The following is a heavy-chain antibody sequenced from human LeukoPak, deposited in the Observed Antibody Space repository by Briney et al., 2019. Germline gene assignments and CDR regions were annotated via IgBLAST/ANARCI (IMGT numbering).Heavy chain of an antibody. J-gene: IGHJ6*03. CDR1: GGSISSGSYY. CDR3: ARDLTSWGYYYYYYMDV. Sequence: SQTLSLTCTVSGGSISSGSYYWSWIRQPAGKGLEWIGRIYTSGSTNYNPSLKSRVTISVDTSKNQFSLKLSSVTAADTAVYYCARDLTSWGYYYYYYMDVWGKGTTVTISS. D-gene: IGHD3-16*01. V-gene: IGHV4-61*02. CDR2: IYTSGST.